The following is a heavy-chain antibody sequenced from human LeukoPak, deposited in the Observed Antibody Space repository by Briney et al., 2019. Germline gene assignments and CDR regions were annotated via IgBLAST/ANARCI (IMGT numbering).Heavy chain of an antibody. CDR2: IHYSGTT. J-gene: IGHJ4*02. V-gene: IGHV4-59*01. CDR3: ARTTRYCSGLSCGYFDS. CDR1: GGSISSYY. Sequence: SETLSLTCTVSGGSISSYYWSWIRQPPGEGLEWIGYIHYSGTTNYNPSLKSRVTISVDTSKNQFSLNLHSVTAADTAVYYRARTTRYCSGLSCGYFDSWGQGTLVTVSS. D-gene: IGHD2-15*01.